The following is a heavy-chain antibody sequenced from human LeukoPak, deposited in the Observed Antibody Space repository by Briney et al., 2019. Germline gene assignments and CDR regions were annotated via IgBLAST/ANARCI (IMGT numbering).Heavy chain of an antibody. J-gene: IGHJ6*02. Sequence: SETLSLTCTVSGGSVSSGSYYWSWIRQHPGKGLEWIGYIYYSGSTNYNPSLKSRVTISVDTSKNQFSLKLSSVTAADTAVYYCARDSGSYSPTYYYYYGMDVWGQGTTVTVSS. CDR2: IYYSGST. CDR1: GGSVSSGSYY. D-gene: IGHD1-26*01. V-gene: IGHV4-61*01. CDR3: ARDSGSYSPTYYYYYGMDV.